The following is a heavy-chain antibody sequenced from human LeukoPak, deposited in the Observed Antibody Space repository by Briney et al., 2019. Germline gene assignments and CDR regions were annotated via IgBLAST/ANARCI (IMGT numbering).Heavy chain of an antibody. CDR3: TREIGYDGISWGSDY. J-gene: IGHJ4*02. V-gene: IGHV3-74*01. Sequence: GGSLRLPCAASGFTFSSHWMHWVRQVPGKGLVWVSYINSDGSSTNYADSVKGRFTISRDNAKNTVYLQMNSLRAEDTAMYYCTREIGYDGISWGSDYWGQGTLVTVSS. D-gene: IGHD4-23*01. CDR1: GFTFSSHW. CDR2: INSDGSST.